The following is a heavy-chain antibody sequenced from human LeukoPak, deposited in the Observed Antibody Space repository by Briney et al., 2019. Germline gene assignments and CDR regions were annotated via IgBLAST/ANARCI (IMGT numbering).Heavy chain of an antibody. Sequence: GGSLRLSCAASGLTFYDYAMHWVRQAPGKGLEWVSGIGWNSDNIDYADSVKGRFTISRDNAKNSLYLQMNSLRPEDMALYYCAKDMMYSSSSGAFDIWGQGTMVTVSS. J-gene: IGHJ3*02. V-gene: IGHV3-9*03. CDR2: IGWNSDNI. CDR1: GLTFYDYA. D-gene: IGHD6-6*01. CDR3: AKDMMYSSSSGAFDI.